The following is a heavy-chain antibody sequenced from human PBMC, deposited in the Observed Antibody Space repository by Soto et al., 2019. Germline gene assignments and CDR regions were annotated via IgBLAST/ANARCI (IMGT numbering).Heavy chain of an antibody. J-gene: IGHJ6*02. V-gene: IGHV4-34*01. CDR2: INHSGST. CDR3: ARGYRGVGSSSVYYYYGMDV. Sequence: SETLSLTCAVYGGSFSGYYWSWIRQPPGKGLEWIGEINHSGSTNYNPSLKSRVTISVDTSKNQFSLKLSSVTAADTAVYYCARGYRGVGSSSVYYYYGMDVWGQGTTVTVSS. D-gene: IGHD6-13*01. CDR1: GGSFSGYY.